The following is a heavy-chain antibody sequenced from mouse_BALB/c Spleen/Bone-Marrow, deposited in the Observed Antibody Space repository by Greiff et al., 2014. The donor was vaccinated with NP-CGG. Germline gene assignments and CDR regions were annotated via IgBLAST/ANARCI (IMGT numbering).Heavy chain of an antibody. J-gene: IGHJ3*01. CDR2: INPSNGRT. CDR1: GYTFTTYW. Sequence: VQLQQSGAELVKPGASVKLSRRASGYTFTTYWMHWVKQRPGQGLEWIGEINPSNGRTNYNEKFKSKATLTVDKSSSTAYMQLSSLTSEDSAVYYCARGYGYDAGFAWFVYWGQGTLVTVSA. CDR3: ARGYGYDAGFAWFVY. V-gene: IGHV1S81*02. D-gene: IGHD2-14*01.